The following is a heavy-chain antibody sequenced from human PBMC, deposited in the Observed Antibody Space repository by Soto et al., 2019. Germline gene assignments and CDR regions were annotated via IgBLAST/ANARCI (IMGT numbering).Heavy chain of an antibody. D-gene: IGHD1-26*01. CDR1: GGSISGYY. CDR3: ARAWELLAFDY. CDR2: ISDSGST. J-gene: IGHJ4*02. V-gene: IGHV4-59*01. Sequence: PSETLSLTCTVSGGSISGYYWSWIRQPPGKGLEYIGYISDSGSTNYNPSLKSRVTISVDTSNNQFSLKLSSVTAADTAVYYCARAWELLAFDYWGQGTLVTVSS.